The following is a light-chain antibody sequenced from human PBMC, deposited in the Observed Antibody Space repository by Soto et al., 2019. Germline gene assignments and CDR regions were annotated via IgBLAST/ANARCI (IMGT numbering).Light chain of an antibody. Sequence: EIVLTQSPGTLSLSPGERATLSCRASESVSDNYLAWYQQRSGQAPRLVIYGASSRASAVPDRFSGSGSGADFTLTISRLAPEDFAVYYCQQYGSSPLTFGGGTKVDIK. J-gene: IGKJ4*01. CDR2: GAS. V-gene: IGKV3-20*01. CDR3: QQYGSSPLT. CDR1: ESVSDNY.